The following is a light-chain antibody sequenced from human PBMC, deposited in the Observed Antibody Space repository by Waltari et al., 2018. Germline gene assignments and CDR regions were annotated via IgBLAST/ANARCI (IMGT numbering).Light chain of an antibody. CDR3: SSQTRDGVVL. Sequence: QSALTHPAAVSGSPGPSLTISCTVLSSAVGASAYVSWFQQHPGTDPQVIVYDVTNRPSGVSHRFSVSKSDNTASLTISGLQAEDEADYYCSSQTRDGVVLFGGGTKVTVL. CDR1: SSAVGASAY. V-gene: IGLV2-14*03. CDR2: DVT. J-gene: IGLJ2*01.